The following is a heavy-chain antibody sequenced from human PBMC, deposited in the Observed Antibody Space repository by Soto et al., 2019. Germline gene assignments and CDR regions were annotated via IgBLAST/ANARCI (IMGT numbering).Heavy chain of an antibody. CDR1: GGSMRRYF. V-gene: IGHV4-59*08. J-gene: IGHJ4*02. Sequence: AGTLFLSCTVSGGSMRRYFWSWVRQAPGEGLEWIGQIYSSGSTYYSPSLKSRFTISVDTSENQFSLKLNSVNAADTAVYYCARHLTGSAVGQDYWGPGSQVTVSS. CDR2: IYSSGST. CDR3: ARHLTGSAVGQDY. D-gene: IGHD3-9*01.